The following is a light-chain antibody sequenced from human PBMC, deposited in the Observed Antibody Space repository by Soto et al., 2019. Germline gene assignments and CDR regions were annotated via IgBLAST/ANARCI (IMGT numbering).Light chain of an antibody. Sequence: DIVMTQSPDSLAVSLGERATINCKSSQSVLYSSNNKNYLAWYQQKPGQPPKLLIDWASTRESGVPDRFSGSGSGTDFTLTISSLQAEDVAVYHCQEYYSIPRTFGQGTKVEIK. CDR2: WAS. CDR3: QEYYSIPRT. V-gene: IGKV4-1*01. J-gene: IGKJ1*01. CDR1: QSVLYSSNNKNY.